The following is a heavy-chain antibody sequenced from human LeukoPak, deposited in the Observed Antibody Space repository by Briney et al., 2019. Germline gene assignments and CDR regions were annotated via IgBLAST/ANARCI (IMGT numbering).Heavy chain of an antibody. CDR1: GFSFDTFS. CDR2: ISNDESKI. V-gene: IGHV3-30-3*01. J-gene: IGHJ6*02. D-gene: IGHD2-8*01. CDR3: ARSNVPSKWWAYAMDV. Sequence: PGGSLRLSCTAFGFSFDTFSMHWVRQIPGKGPEWVAVISNDESKIYYAGSVKGRFTISRDNSRSTLYLQMDSLRPDDTAVYYCARSNVPSKWWAYAMDVWGQGTMVTVSS.